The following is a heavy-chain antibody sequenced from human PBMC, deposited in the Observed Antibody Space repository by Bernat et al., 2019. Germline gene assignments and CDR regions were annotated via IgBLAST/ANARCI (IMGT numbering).Heavy chain of an antibody. D-gene: IGHD6-13*01. CDR3: ARLGSRWSLDY. CDR1: GFTFSNYG. V-gene: IGHV3-33*08. Sequence: VQLVESGGGLVQPGGSLRLSCAASGFTFSNYGMHWVRQAPGKGLEWVAVIWYDGSNKYYADSVKGRFTISRDNSKNTQNLQMNSLRVEDTAVYYCARLGSRWSLDYWGQGTLVTVSS. CDR2: IWYDGSNK. J-gene: IGHJ4*02.